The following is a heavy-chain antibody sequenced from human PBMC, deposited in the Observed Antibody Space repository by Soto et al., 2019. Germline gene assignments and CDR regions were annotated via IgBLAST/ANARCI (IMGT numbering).Heavy chain of an antibody. J-gene: IGHJ4*02. V-gene: IGHV4-30-4*08. CDR3: VXGSDCXTVDXCFRXFDT. Sequence: QVRLQESGPGLVEPSQTVSLTCTVWDGSVSSNSYYWGWVRQPPGKGLEWVGYMYSSGSTYSNPXXXXXXXXXXXXXXXXXXXXXXXXXXXXXXXXXXVXGSDCXTVDXCFRXFDTWGQGNLVIVXX. CDR2: MYSSGST. CDR1: DGSVSSNSYY. D-gene: IGHD2-15*01.